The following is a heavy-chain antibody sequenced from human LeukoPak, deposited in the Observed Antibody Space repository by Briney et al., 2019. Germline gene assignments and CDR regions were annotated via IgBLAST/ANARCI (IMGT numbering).Heavy chain of an antibody. D-gene: IGHD5-18*01. V-gene: IGHV3-7*01. CDR1: GFTFSSYW. CDR3: ARLRGYSYGDLDY. Sequence: PRGSLRLSCAASGFTFSSYWMSWVRQAPGKGLEWVANIKQDGSEKYYVDSVKGRFTISRGNAKNSLYLQMNSLRAEDTAVYYCARLRGYSYGDLDYWGQGTLVTVSS. J-gene: IGHJ4*02. CDR2: IKQDGSEK.